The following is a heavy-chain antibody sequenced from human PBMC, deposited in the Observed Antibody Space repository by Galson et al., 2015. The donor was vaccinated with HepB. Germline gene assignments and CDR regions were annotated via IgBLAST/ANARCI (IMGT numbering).Heavy chain of an antibody. CDR3: ARDCGGDCYPDGFSWFDP. Sequence: SVKVSCKASGYTFTSYGISWVRQAPGQELEWMGWISAYNGNTNYAQKLQGRVTMTTDTSTSTAYMELRSLRSDDTAVYYCARDCGGDCYPDGFSWFDPWGQGTLVTVSS. D-gene: IGHD2-21*01. CDR1: GYTFTSYG. J-gene: IGHJ5*02. V-gene: IGHV1-18*04. CDR2: ISAYNGNT.